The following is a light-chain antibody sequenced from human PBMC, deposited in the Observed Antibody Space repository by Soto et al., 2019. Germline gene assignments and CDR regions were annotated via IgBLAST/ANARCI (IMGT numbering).Light chain of an antibody. CDR2: GNN. J-gene: IGLJ2*01. V-gene: IGLV1-47*01. CDR1: SSNVGSNY. CDR3: AAWDDSLSGLVV. Sequence: QSVLIQPPSASGTPGQRVTIFCSGSSSNVGSNYVSWYQQLPGTAPKLLVFGNNQRPSGVPDRFSASKSGTSASLAISGLRSEDEADYFCAAWDDSLSGLVVFGGGTKLTVL.